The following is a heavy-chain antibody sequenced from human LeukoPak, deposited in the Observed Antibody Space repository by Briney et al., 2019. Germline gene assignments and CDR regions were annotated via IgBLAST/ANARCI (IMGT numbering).Heavy chain of an antibody. CDR1: GGSISSYY. J-gene: IGHJ4*02. D-gene: IGHD5-18*01. CDR2: IYYSGST. V-gene: IGHV4-59*01. Sequence: SETLSLTCTVSGGSISSYYWSWLRQPPGKGREWVGYIYYSGSTNYNPSLKSRVTISVDTSKNQFSLKLSSVTAADTAVYYCARDSGYSYGYVYWGQGTLVTVSS. CDR3: ARDSGYSYGYVY.